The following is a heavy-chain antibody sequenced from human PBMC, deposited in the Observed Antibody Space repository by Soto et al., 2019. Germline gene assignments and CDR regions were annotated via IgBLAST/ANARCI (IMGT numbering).Heavy chain of an antibody. CDR3: ARDPGIGGYDLAAADGTRYYYGMDV. V-gene: IGHV3-30-3*01. CDR1: GFTFSSYA. Sequence: GGSLRLSCAASGFTFSSYAMHWVRQAPGKGLEWVAVISYDGSNKYYADSVKGRFTISRDNSKNTLYLQMNSLRAEDTAVYYCARDPGIGGYDLAAADGTRYYYGMDVWGQGTTVTVSS. D-gene: IGHD5-12*01. CDR2: ISYDGSNK. J-gene: IGHJ6*02.